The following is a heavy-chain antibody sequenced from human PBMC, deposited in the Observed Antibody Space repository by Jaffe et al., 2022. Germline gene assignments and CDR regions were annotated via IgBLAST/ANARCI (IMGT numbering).Heavy chain of an antibody. V-gene: IGHV5-51*01. J-gene: IGHJ4*02. Sequence: EVQLVQSGAEVKKPGESLKISCTGSGYSFTNYWISWVRQRPGKGLEWMGIIFPGDSNTRYSPSLQGQVTISVDKSNSTAYLQWSSLKASDTAMYFCARHQYYEIVTGYPCSFDYWGQGTQVTVSS. CDR3: ARHQYYEIVTGYPCSFDY. CDR2: IFPGDSNT. D-gene: IGHD3-9*01. CDR1: GYSFTNYW.